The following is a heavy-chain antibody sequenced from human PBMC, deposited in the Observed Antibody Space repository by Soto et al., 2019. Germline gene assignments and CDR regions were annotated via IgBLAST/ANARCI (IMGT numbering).Heavy chain of an antibody. J-gene: IGHJ4*02. Sequence: PGGSLRLSCVASGFTFSNFAMAWVRQAPGEGLEWVSAISGSGDDTFYADSMKGRFAISRDNSKDTLYLQINSLRAEDTAVYYCANPLPKPGTIFAFWGQGTLVT. CDR1: GFTFSNFA. CDR2: ISGSGDDT. V-gene: IGHV3-23*01. CDR3: ANPLPKPGTIFAF. D-gene: IGHD1-7*01.